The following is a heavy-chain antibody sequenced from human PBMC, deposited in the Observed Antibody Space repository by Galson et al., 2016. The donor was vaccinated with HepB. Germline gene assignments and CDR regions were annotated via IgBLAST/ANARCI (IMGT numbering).Heavy chain of an antibody. V-gene: IGHV3-23*01. D-gene: IGHD6-13*01. Sequence: LRLSCAASGFTSDSYAMSWVRQAPGKGLEWVSSISAGDAGTYYADSVKGRFTVSRDNSKNTLSLQVNSLRGEDTAVYYCAKGRLGSSWFPSFDYWGQGTVVTV. J-gene: IGHJ4*02. CDR1: GFTSDSYA. CDR2: ISAGDAGT. CDR3: AKGRLGSSWFPSFDY.